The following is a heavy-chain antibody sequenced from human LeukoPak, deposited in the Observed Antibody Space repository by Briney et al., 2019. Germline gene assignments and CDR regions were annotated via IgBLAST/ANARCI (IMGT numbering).Heavy chain of an antibody. J-gene: IGHJ6*03. Sequence: SETLSLTCNVSGYSIGSGYYWGWIRQPPGKRLEWIGIIYRGTNTYYNPSLKSRVTMSADTSKNQFSLSLSSVTAADTAVYYCARFGRIAAAGTGYYYYMDVWGKGTTVTVSS. D-gene: IGHD6-13*01. CDR3: ARFGRIAAAGTGYYYYMDV. CDR2: IYRGTNT. CDR1: GYSIGSGYY. V-gene: IGHV4-38-2*02.